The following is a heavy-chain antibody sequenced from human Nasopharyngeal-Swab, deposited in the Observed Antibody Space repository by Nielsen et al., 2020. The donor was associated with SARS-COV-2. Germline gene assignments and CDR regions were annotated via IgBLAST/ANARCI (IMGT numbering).Heavy chain of an antibody. D-gene: IGHD3-3*01. CDR2: ISYDGSNK. CDR3: TTEDYDFWSGYRADGGFDY. Sequence: GESLKISCAASGFTFSSYAMHWVRQAPGKGLEWVAVISYDGSNKYYADSVKGRFTISRDNSKNTLYLQMNSLRAEDTAVYYCTTEDYDFWSGYRADGGFDYWGQGTLVTVSS. J-gene: IGHJ4*02. CDR1: GFTFSSYA. V-gene: IGHV3-30*04.